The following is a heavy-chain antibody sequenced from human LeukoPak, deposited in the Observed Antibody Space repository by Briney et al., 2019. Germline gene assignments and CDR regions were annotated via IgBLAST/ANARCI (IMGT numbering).Heavy chain of an antibody. D-gene: IGHD3-3*01. CDR3: AKGADFGSGYSFDH. CDR1: GFSLTSNY. V-gene: IGHV3-53*01. J-gene: IGHJ4*02. CDR2: LYGGVSI. Sequence: GGSLRLSCAASGFSLTSNYMSWVRQAPGKGLEWVSVLYGGVSIFYPDSVKGRFTISKDTSKNVVYLQMNTVRAEDTAVYFCAKGADFGSGYSFDHWGQGVLVTVSS.